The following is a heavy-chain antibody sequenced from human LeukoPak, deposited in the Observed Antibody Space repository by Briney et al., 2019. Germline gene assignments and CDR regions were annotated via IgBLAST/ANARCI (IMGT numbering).Heavy chain of an antibody. J-gene: IGHJ4*02. CDR2: ITSSSSYI. V-gene: IGHV3-21*01. Sequence: GGSLRLSCAASGFTFSTYTMNWVRQAPGKGLEWVSPITSSSSYIYYADSVKGRFTISRDNAKNSLYLQMNSLRVEDTAVYYCARHVVAVGFDYWGQGTLVTVSS. D-gene: IGHD3-22*01. CDR1: GFTFSTYT. CDR3: ARHVVAVGFDY.